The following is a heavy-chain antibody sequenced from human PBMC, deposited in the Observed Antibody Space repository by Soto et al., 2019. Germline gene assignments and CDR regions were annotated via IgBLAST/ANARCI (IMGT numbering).Heavy chain of an antibody. J-gene: IGHJ6*02. D-gene: IGHD6-19*01. CDR1: GFTVSSNY. CDR3: GRDVAGVRGYYYYGMDV. Sequence: EVQLVESGGGLIQPGGSLRLSCAASGFTVSSNYMSWVRQAPGKGLEWVSVIYSGGSTYYADSVKGRFTISRDNSKNTLYLQMNSLRAEDTAVYYCGRDVAGVRGYYYYGMDVWGQGTTVTVSS. CDR2: IYSGGST. V-gene: IGHV3-53*01.